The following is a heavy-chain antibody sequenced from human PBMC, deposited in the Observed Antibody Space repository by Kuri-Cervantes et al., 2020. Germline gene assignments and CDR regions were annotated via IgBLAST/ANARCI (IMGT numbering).Heavy chain of an antibody. CDR2: IYHSGST. J-gene: IGHJ2*01. CDR1: GGSITNYY. D-gene: IGHD6-13*01. CDR3: ARWSLADPNLEL. V-gene: IGHV4-59*01. Sequence: SETLSLTCTVSGGSITNYYWTWIRQSPGKGLEWIGYIYHSGSTNYNPSLKSRATISIDTSKNQFSLEMNSVTAADTAVYYCARWSLADPNLELWGRGTLVTVSS.